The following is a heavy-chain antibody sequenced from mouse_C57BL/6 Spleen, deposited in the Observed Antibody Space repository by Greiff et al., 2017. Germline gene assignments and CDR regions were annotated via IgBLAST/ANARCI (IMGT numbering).Heavy chain of an antibody. V-gene: IGHV1-55*01. CDR3: AIYYDYDLAMDY. CDR1: GYTFTSYW. D-gene: IGHD2-4*01. J-gene: IGHJ4*01. Sequence: QVQLQQPRAELVKPGASVKMSCKASGYTFTSYWITWVKQRPGQGLEWIGDIYPGSGSTNYNEKFKSKATLTVDTSSSTAYMQLSSLTSEDSAVYYCAIYYDYDLAMDYWGQGTSVTVSS. CDR2: IYPGSGST.